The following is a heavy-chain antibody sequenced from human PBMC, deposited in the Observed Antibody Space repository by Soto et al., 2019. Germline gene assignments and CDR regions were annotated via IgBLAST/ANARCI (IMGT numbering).Heavy chain of an antibody. V-gene: IGHV3-23*02. CDR1: GLTFTNYA. CDR3: VKEGSGWYSRGSFDF. J-gene: IGHJ3*01. CDR2: ISETGGNT. Sequence: EVQLLESGGGLVQPGGSLRLSCAASGLTFTNYAMHWVRQAPGKGLEWVSVISETGGNTYYEDSVKGRFTTSRDNSLNTLYLQMNSLRCVDTAIYYCVKEGSGWYSRGSFDFWGRGTMVTVSS. D-gene: IGHD6-19*01.